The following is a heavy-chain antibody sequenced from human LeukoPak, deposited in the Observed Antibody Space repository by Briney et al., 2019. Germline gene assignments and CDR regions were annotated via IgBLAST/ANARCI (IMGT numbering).Heavy chain of an antibody. CDR3: ARTLAPPPDY. J-gene: IGHJ4*02. D-gene: IGHD2-21*01. CDR1: GFTVSSNY. Sequence: GGSLRLSCAASGFTVSSNYMSWVRQAPGMGLEWVSVISSGASTYYADSVKGRFTISRDNSKNTLYLQTNSLRAEDTAVYYCARTLAPPPDYWGQGTLVTVSS. CDR2: ISSGAST. V-gene: IGHV3-66*01.